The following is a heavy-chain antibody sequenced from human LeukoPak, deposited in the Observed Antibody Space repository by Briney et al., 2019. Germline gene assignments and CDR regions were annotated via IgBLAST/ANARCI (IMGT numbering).Heavy chain of an antibody. CDR2: IYSGGST. CDR1: GFTVSSNY. CDR3: ARDGASTPDAFDI. J-gene: IGHJ3*02. V-gene: IGHV3-66*01. Sequence: GGSLRLSCAASGFTVSSNYMSWVRQAPGKGLEWVSVIYSGGSTYYADSVKGRFTISRDNSKNTLYLQMNSLRAEDTAVYYCARDGASTPDAFDIWGQGTMVTVSS. D-gene: IGHD4/OR15-4a*01.